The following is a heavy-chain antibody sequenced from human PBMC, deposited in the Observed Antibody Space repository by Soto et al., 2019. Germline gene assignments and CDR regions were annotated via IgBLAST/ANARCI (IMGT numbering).Heavy chain of an antibody. J-gene: IGHJ4*02. CDR1: RGSISSGDYF. V-gene: IGHV4-31*03. Sequence: LSLTFTVSRGSISSGDYFWAWIRQHPGKGLAWIGYISKSGGSYDSPSLQSRVSLSVDTSQNLFSLKLTSVTAADTATYYCARASRLTTSRPTAYYLDYQDQKPTGTVCS. CDR2: ISKSGGS. CDR3: ARASRLTTSRPTAYYLDY. D-gene: IGHD4-17*01.